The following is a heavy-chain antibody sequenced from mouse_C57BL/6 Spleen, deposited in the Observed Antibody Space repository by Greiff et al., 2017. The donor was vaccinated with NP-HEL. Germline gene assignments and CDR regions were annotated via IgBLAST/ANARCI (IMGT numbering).Heavy chain of an antibody. CDR2: IDPETGGT. V-gene: IGHV1-15*01. Sequence: QVQLQQSGAELVRPGASVTLSCKASGYTFTDYEMHWVKQTPVHGLEWIGTIDPETGGTAYNQKFKGKAILTADKSSSTAYMELRSLTSEDSAVYYCTRAILRPSAWFAYWGQGTLVTVSA. CDR3: TRAILRPSAWFAY. CDR1: GYTFTDYE. J-gene: IGHJ3*01. D-gene: IGHD1-2*01.